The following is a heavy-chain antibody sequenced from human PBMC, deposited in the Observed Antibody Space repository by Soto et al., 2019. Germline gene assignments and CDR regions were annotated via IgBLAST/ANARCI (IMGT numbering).Heavy chain of an antibody. Sequence: DTKNGLEYVSAISSNGGSTYYADSVKGRFTISRDNSKNTLYLQMSSLRAEDTAVYYCVKCQYWSGCSSYPEYLQHWGPATLVTV. CDR3: VKCQYWSGCSSYPEYLQH. CDR2: ISSNGGST. J-gene: IGHJ1*01. V-gene: IGHV3-64D*08. D-gene: IGHD2-15*01.